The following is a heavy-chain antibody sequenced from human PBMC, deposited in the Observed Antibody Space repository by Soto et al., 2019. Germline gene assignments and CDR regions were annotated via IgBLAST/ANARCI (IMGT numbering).Heavy chain of an antibody. CDR2: MSHSGGT. J-gene: IGHJ3*02. CDR3: ARVERGTATTVVDAFDI. V-gene: IGHV4-34*01. CDR1: GGSVNSGNYY. Sequence: QVQLQQWGAGLLKPSETLSLTCAVFGGSVNSGNYYWSWIRQPPGKGLEWIGEMSHSGGTHFNPSLKSRVTISVDTSKNHISLQMSSVTAADTALYYCARVERGTATTVVDAFDIWGPGTMVTVSS. D-gene: IGHD1-1*01.